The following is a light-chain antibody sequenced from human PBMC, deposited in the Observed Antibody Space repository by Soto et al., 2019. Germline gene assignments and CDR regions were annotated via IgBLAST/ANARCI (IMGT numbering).Light chain of an antibody. CDR3: QQYRGSPSLYT. J-gene: IGKJ2*01. CDR2: VTY. CDR1: QSVSSNY. V-gene: IGKV3-20*01. Sequence: EIVLTQSPGTLYLSPGERATLSCRASQSVSSNYFAWYQQQPGQAPRILIFVTYSRSTGIPDRFSGSESATDFPLTISRLEPEDFAVYYCQQYRGSPSLYTLGQGTKLEIK.